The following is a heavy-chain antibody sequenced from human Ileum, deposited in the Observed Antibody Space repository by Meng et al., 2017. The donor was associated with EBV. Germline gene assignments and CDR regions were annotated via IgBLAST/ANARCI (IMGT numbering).Heavy chain of an antibody. CDR3: ARNGGGLDY. D-gene: IGHD3-10*01. CDR1: GYTFTIYD. J-gene: IGHJ4*02. Sequence: QVQRVQSGAEGKNPGVSVKTSCKASGYTFTIYDIYWVRQAPGQSLEWIGWINAGSGGTNSLQNLQGRVTFTRDASANTAYMDLSNLRSEDTAVYYCARNGGGLDYWGRGTLVTVSS. V-gene: IGHV1-3*01. CDR2: INAGSGGT.